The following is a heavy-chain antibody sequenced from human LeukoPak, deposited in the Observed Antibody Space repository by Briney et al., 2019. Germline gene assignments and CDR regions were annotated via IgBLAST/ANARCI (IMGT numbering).Heavy chain of an antibody. CDR2: INSDGSST. V-gene: IGHV3-74*01. D-gene: IGHD3-16*01. CDR1: GFTFSSYW. J-gene: IGHJ5*02. Sequence: PGGSPRLSCAASGFTFSSYWMHWVRQAPGKGLVWVSRINSDGSSTSYADSVKGRFTISRDNAKNTLYLQMNSLRAEDTAVYYCARGGSRPANWFDPWGQGTLVTVSS. CDR3: ARGGSRPANWFDP.